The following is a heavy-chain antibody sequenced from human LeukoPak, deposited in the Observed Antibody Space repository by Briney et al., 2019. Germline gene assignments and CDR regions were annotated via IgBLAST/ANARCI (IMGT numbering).Heavy chain of an antibody. Sequence: GGSLRLSCAASGFPFSSYGMHWVRQAPGKGLEWVAVIWYDGSNKYYADSVKGRFTISRDNSKNTLYLQMNSLRAEDTAVYYCAKSIAAAGTSPPRYYYYYMDVWGKGTTVTDSS. D-gene: IGHD6-13*01. V-gene: IGHV3-30*02. J-gene: IGHJ6*03. CDR2: IWYDGSNK. CDR1: GFPFSSYG. CDR3: AKSIAAAGTSPPRYYYYYMDV.